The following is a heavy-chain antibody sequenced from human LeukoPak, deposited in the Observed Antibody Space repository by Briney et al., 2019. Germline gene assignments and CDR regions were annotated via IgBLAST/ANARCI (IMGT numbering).Heavy chain of an antibody. CDR2: ISTNGGRT. J-gene: IGHJ4*02. CDR1: GFTFSSYA. V-gene: IGHV3-64*01. D-gene: IGHD1-26*01. CDR3: ARDLVGAEGNYFDY. Sequence: PGGSLRLSCAASGFTFSSYAMHWVRQAPGKGLEYVSTISTNGGRTYYANSVKGRFTISRDNSKNTVYLQMGSLRAEDTAVYYCARDLVGAEGNYFDYWGQGTLVTVSS.